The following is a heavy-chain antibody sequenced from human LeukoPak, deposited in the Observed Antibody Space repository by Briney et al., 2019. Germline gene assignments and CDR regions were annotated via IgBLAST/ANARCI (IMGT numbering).Heavy chain of an antibody. CDR3: ARLPRSSVTLYSSRLDY. CDR1: GGSISSSSYC. J-gene: IGHJ4*02. CDR2: IYYSGST. V-gene: IGHV4-39*01. D-gene: IGHD6-13*01. Sequence: SETLSLTCTVSGGSISSSSYCWGWIRQPPGKGLEWIGSIYYSGSTYYNPSLKSRVTISVDTAKNQFSLKLSSVTAADTAVYYCARLPRSSVTLYSSRLDYWRQGTLVTVSS.